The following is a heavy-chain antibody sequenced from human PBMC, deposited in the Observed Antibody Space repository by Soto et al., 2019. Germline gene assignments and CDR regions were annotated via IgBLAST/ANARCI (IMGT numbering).Heavy chain of an antibody. CDR2: IYHSGST. CDR3: ARDRITIFGVVIMGYYYGMDV. J-gene: IGHJ6*02. D-gene: IGHD3-3*01. V-gene: IGHV4-4*02. CDR1: GGSISSSNW. Sequence: SETLSLTCAVSGGSISSSNWWSWVRQPPGKGLEWIGEIYHSGSTNYNPSLKSRVTISVDKSKNQFSLKLSSVTAADTAVYYCARDRITIFGVVIMGYYYGMDVWGQGTTVT.